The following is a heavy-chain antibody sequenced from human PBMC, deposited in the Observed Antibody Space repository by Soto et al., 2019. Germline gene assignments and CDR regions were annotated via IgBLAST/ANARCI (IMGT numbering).Heavy chain of an antibody. CDR3: AKDCGGGSCYTHY. Sequence: LSLTCAVSGGSISSSNWWSWVRQPPGKGLEWIGEIYHSGSTNYNPSLKSRVTISVDKSKNQFSLKLSSVTAAETAVYYCAKDCGGGSCYTHYWGQGNPVTVSS. V-gene: IGHV4-4*02. CDR2: IYHSGST. D-gene: IGHD2-15*01. J-gene: IGHJ4*02. CDR1: GGSISSSNW.